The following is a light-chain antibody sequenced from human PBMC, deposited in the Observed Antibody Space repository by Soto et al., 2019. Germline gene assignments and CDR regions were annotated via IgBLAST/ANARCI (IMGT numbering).Light chain of an antibody. Sequence: DIVMTQSPLSLPVTPGEPASISCRSSQSLLHVNGYNYLDWYLQKPGQSPQLLIYLGSNRASGVPDRFSGGGSGTDFALNISSVEAEDVGVYYCMQALQTPWTFGQGTKVEIK. CDR2: LGS. V-gene: IGKV2-28*01. CDR3: MQALQTPWT. J-gene: IGKJ1*01. CDR1: QSLLHVNGYNY.